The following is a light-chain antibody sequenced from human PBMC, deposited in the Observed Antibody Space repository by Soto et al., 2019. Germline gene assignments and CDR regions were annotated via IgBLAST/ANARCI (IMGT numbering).Light chain of an antibody. CDR1: SSDVGGYNY. Sequence: QSVLTQPASVSGSPGQSITISCTGTSSDVGGYNYVSWYQQHPGKAPKLVIYGVSYRPSGVSARFSGSKFQNTASLTISGLQAEDEADYYCSSFRSGSVVLFGGGTKLIVL. CDR2: GVS. J-gene: IGLJ3*02. CDR3: SSFRSGSVVL. V-gene: IGLV2-14*01.